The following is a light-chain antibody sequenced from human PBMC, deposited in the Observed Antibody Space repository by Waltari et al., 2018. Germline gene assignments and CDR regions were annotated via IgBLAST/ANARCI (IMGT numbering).Light chain of an antibody. CDR2: KAS. V-gene: IGKV1-9*01. Sequence: DIQLTQSPSSLSASVGDRVIITCRASQGISSYLAWYQQKPWKAPNLLIYKASSLQSEVPSRFSRSGSGTEFTLTISSLQPEDFAVYYCQQRNNYPFSFDQGTKVEIK. CDR1: QGISSY. CDR3: QQRNNYPFS. J-gene: IGKJ2*03.